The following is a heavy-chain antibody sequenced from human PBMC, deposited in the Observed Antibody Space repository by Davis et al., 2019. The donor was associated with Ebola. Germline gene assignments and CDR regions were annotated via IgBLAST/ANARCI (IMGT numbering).Heavy chain of an antibody. V-gene: IGHV3-73*01. Sequence: GGSLRLSCAASGFTFSGSAMHWVRQASGQGLEWVGRIRSKANSYATAYAASVKGRFTISRDDSKNTAYLQMNSLKTEDTAVYYCTSTPPTLWDYWGQGTLVTVSS. D-gene: IGHD3-16*01. CDR1: GFTFSGSA. CDR2: IRSKANSYAT. CDR3: TSTPPTLWDY. J-gene: IGHJ4*02.